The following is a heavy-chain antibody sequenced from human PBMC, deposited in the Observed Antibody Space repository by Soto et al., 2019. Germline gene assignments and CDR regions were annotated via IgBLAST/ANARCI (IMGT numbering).Heavy chain of an antibody. CDR1: GGSISSGNYY. Sequence: QVQLQESGPGLVKPSQTLSLTCTVSGGSISSGNYYWSWIRQPPGKGLEWIGFISYSGSTYYNAFLKRRVTISVAPSNNQFSLSLSFVTAADTAVYYCATLGTPETGIYYFDYWGQGTLVTVSS. V-gene: IGHV4-30-4*01. CDR2: ISYSGST. D-gene: IGHD1-7*01. CDR3: ATLGTPETGIYYFDY. J-gene: IGHJ4*02.